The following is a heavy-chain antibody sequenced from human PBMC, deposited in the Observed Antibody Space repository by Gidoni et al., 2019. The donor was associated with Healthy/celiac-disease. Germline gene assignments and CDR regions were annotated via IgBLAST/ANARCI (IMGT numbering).Heavy chain of an antibody. J-gene: IGHJ4*02. Sequence: QLQLQESGPGLVKPSETLSLTCTVSGGSIISSSYYWVWIRQPPGKGLEWIGSIYYSGSTYYNPSLKSRVTISVDTSKNQFSLKLSSVTAADTAVYYCARHSLGPGYGHFDYWGQGTLVTVSS. CDR1: GGSIISSSYY. V-gene: IGHV4-39*01. CDR2: IYYSGST. CDR3: ARHSLGPGYGHFDY. D-gene: IGHD4-17*01.